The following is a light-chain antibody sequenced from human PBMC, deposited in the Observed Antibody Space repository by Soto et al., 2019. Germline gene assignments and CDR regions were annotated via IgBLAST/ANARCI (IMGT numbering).Light chain of an antibody. Sequence: EIVMTQSPAILSVSPGEGASLSCRASENVRTKVGWYQQTAGQAPRLLIYGASTRATGVPDRFSGSGYGKQFTLTISRLQSEDSAVYFCQQNNRWPHITFGQGTRLEIK. CDR1: ENVRTK. J-gene: IGKJ5*01. V-gene: IGKV3-15*01. CDR2: GAS. CDR3: QQNNRWPHIT.